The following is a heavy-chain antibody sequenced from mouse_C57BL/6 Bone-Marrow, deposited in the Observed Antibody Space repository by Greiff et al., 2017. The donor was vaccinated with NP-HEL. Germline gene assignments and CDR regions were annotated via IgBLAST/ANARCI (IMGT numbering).Heavy chain of an antibody. D-gene: IGHD1-1*01. Sequence: QVQLQQSGAELARPGASVKLSCKASGYTFTSYGISWVKQRTGQGLEWIGEIYPRSGNTYYNEKFKGKATLTADKSSSTAYMELRSLASEDSAVYFCASNYGGYAMDYWGQGTSGTVSS. J-gene: IGHJ4*01. CDR2: IYPRSGNT. V-gene: IGHV1-81*01. CDR3: ASNYGGYAMDY. CDR1: GYTFTSYG.